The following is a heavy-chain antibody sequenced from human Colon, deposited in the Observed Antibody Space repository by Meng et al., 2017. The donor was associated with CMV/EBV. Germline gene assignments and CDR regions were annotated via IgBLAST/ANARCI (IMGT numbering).Heavy chain of an antibody. CDR3: ARNDFSNYPRWFDP. V-gene: IGHV4-39*07. Sequence: SETLSLTCIISGASTSSTDYWGWIRQPPGKGLEWIGNIHSSGTTYYNPSLKRRVAISVDTSKNQFSLRLNSVTAADTAVYYCARNDFSNYPRWFDPWGQGILVTVSS. CDR1: GASTSSTDY. J-gene: IGHJ5*02. D-gene: IGHD4-11*01. CDR2: IHSSGTT.